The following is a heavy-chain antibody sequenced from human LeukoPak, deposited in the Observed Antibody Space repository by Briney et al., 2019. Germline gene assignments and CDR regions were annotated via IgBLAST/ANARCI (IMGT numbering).Heavy chain of an antibody. V-gene: IGHV4-59*01. Sequence: SETLSLTCTVSGGSIGSYYWSWIRQPPGKGLEWIGYIYYSGSTNYNPSLKSRVTISVDTSKNQFSLKLSSVTAADTAVYYCARDQRGYYYDSSGYYFNWFDPWGQGTLVTVSS. CDR2: IYYSGST. J-gene: IGHJ5*02. CDR3: ARDQRGYYYDSSGYYFNWFDP. CDR1: GGSIGSYY. D-gene: IGHD3-22*01.